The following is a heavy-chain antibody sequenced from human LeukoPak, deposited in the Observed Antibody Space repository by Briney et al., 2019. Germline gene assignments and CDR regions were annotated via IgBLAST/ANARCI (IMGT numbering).Heavy chain of an antibody. V-gene: IGHV1-2*04. J-gene: IGHJ4*02. CDR2: INPNSGGT. CDR1: GYTFTGYY. D-gene: IGHD2-21*02. CDR3: ARGVSGVVVTANYYFDY. Sequence: ASVKVSCKASGYTFTGYYMHWVRQAPGQGLEWMGWINPNSGGTNYAQKFQGWVTMTRDTSISTAYMELSRLRSDDTAVYYCARGVSGVVVTANYYFDYWGQGTLVTVSS.